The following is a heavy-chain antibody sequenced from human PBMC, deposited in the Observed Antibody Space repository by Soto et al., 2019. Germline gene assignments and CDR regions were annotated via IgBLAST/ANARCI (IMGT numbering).Heavy chain of an antibody. Sequence: GGSLRLSCAASGFTFSSYAMHWVRQAPGKGLEWVAVISYDGSNKYYADSVKGRFTISRDNSKNTPYLQMNSLRAEDTALYYCARARITMVRGVWNVLDYWGQGTLVTVSS. CDR1: GFTFSSYA. D-gene: IGHD3-10*01. V-gene: IGHV3-30-3*01. CDR3: ARARITMVRGVWNVLDY. CDR2: ISYDGSNK. J-gene: IGHJ4*02.